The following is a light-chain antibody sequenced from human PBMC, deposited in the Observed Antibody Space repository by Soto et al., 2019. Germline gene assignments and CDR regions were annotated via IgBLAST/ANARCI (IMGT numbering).Light chain of an antibody. CDR3: PQCGTSLWT. Sequence: EVVLTKSPGTLSVSPGERATLSCRASQSIRNNYLAWYQQKPGQAPRLLIYGASSRAIGIPDRFSGSGSGTDFALTISRLEPEDFAVYYCPQCGTSLWTFGQGTQVEIK. V-gene: IGKV3-20*01. CDR1: QSIRNNY. J-gene: IGKJ1*01. CDR2: GAS.